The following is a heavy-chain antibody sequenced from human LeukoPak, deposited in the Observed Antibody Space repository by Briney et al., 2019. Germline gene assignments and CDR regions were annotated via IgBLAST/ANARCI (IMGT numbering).Heavy chain of an antibody. J-gene: IGHJ4*02. CDR1: GYSISSGYS. V-gene: IGHV4-38-2*02. CDR3: ARDRQRDCSSTSCRTNDY. CDR2: IYHSGTT. D-gene: IGHD2-2*01. Sequence: SETLSLTCAVSGYSISSGYSWGWIRQPPGKGLEWIANIYHSGTTYYNPSLKSRVTLSVDTSKNQFSLKLGSVTAADTAVYYCARDRQRDCSSTSCRTNDYWGQGTLVTVSS.